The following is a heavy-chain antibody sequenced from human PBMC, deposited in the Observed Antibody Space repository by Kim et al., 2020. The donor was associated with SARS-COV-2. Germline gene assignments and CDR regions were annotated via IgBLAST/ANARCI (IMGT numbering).Heavy chain of an antibody. D-gene: IGHD3-22*01. J-gene: IGHJ3*02. Sequence: ASVKVSCKASGYTFIGYYIHWVRQAPGQGLEWLGWINPNSGGTNYAQQFQGRVTMTRDTSISTVYMELSRLRSDDTAVYYCARVYDSSGYFLLHDVFDIWGQGTMVTVSS. CDR1: GYTFIGYY. CDR2: INPNSGGT. V-gene: IGHV1-2*02. CDR3: ARVYDSSGYFLLHDVFDI.